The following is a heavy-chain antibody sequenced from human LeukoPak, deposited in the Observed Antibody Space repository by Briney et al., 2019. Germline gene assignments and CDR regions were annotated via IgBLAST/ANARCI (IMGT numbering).Heavy chain of an antibody. CDR2: IYYSGST. CDR1: GGSISSYY. D-gene: IGHD2-15*01. CDR3: ARGGDCSGGSCSTYYYYGMDV. Sequence: PSETLSLTCTVSGGSISSYYWSWIRQPPGKGLEWIGYIYYSGSTNYDPSLKSRVTISVDTSKNQFSLKLSSVTAADTAVYYCARGGDCSGGSCSTYYYYGMDVWGQGTTVTVSS. V-gene: IGHV4-59*01. J-gene: IGHJ6*02.